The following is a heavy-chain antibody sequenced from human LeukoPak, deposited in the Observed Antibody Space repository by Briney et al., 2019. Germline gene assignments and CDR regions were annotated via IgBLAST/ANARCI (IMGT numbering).Heavy chain of an antibody. CDR3: ARLGYCSGGSCYSGWFDP. D-gene: IGHD2-15*01. J-gene: IGHJ5*02. Sequence: GGSLRLSCAASGFTVSSNYMSWVRQALGKGLEWVSVIYSGGSTYYADSVKGRFTISRDNSKNTLYLQMNSLRAEDTAVYYCARLGYCSGGSCYSGWFDPWGQGTLVTVSS. CDR1: GFTVSSNY. CDR2: IYSGGST. V-gene: IGHV3-53*01.